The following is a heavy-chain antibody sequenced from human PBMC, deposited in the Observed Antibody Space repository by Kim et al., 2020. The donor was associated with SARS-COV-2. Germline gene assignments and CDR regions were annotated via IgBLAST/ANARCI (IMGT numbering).Heavy chain of an antibody. CDR2: IYYSGST. V-gene: IGHV4-59*08. J-gene: IGHJ4*02. CDR1: GGSISSYY. CDR3: ARLFRAGLIDY. Sequence: SETLSLTCTVSGGSISSYYWTWIRQPPGKGLEWIGYIYYSGSTNYNPSLKSRVTISVDTSKNQFSLNLNSVTAADTAVYYFARLFRAGLIDYWGQGTLVT. D-gene: IGHD2-21*01.